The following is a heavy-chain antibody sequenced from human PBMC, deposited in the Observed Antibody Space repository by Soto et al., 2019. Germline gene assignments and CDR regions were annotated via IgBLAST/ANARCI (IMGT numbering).Heavy chain of an antibody. Sequence: TLSLTCTVSDDSISGGGNYWCWIPQHPGKVLESIGYCNGTGKLYYKSSLKSILTFPVDPSKNHFSLILTSVSAADTEVYKCARRTDTWFFALWGLGTLVTVSS. CDR1: DDSISGGGNY. CDR3: ARRTDTWFFAL. CDR2: CNGTGKL. V-gene: IGHV4-31*01. D-gene: IGHD3-9*01. J-gene: IGHJ2*01.